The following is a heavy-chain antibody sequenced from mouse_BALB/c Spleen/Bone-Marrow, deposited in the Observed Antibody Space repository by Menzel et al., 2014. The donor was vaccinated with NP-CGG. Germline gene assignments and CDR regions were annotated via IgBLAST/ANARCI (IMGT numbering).Heavy chain of an antibody. D-gene: IGHD2-3*01. J-gene: IGHJ3*01. V-gene: IGHV14-3*02. CDR3: ARADGYYAWFAY. CDR2: IDPANDNT. CDR1: GFNIKDTY. Sequence: VQLKQSGAEFVKPGASVKLSRTASGFNIKDTYMHWVKRRPEQGLEWIGRIDPANDNTKYDPKFQGKATITADTSSNTAYLQLSSLTSEDTAVYYCARADGYYAWFAYWGQGTLVTVSA.